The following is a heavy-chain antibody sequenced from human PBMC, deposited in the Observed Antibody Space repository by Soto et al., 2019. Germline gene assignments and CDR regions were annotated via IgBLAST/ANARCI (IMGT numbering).Heavy chain of an antibody. CDR3: AKNQERELPRVIDF. V-gene: IGHV3-23*01. Sequence: GGPLRPSCTPSGLTVSNYAMSWVRQAPGGGLEWVSSLSGSSSTTYSADSVRGRFTISRDRSKNTLYLQMSSLRAEDTALYYCAKNQERELPRVIDFWGQGTLVTVSS. CDR2: LSGSSSTT. J-gene: IGHJ4*02. D-gene: IGHD3-16*02. CDR1: GLTVSNYA.